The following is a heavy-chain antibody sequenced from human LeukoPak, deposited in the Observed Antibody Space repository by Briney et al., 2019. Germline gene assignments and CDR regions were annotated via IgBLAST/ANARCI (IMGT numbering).Heavy chain of an antibody. CDR2: INPNSGGT. CDR3: ARIGISARGTNFHH. V-gene: IGHV1-2*02. CDR1: GYTFTGYY. J-gene: IGHJ1*01. Sequence: ASVKVSCKPSGYTFTGYYIHWVRQAPGQGLEWMGWINPNSGGTNYAQNFQGRVTMTRDTSISTAYMELSRLRSDDTALYYCARIGISARGTNFHHWGQGTLVTVSS. D-gene: IGHD6-13*01.